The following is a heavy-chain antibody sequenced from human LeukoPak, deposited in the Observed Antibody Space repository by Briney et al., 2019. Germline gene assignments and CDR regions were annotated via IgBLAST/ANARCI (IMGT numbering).Heavy chain of an antibody. J-gene: IGHJ4*02. V-gene: IGHV3-21*01. CDR3: ARARVVRGVISTVDY. Sequence: GGSLRLSCAASGFTFSSYSMNWVRQTPGKGLEWVSSISSSSSYIYYADSVKGRFTISRDNAKNSLYLQMNSLRAEDTAVYYCARARVVRGVISTVDYWGQGTLVTVSS. CDR1: GFTFSSYS. CDR2: ISSSSSYI. D-gene: IGHD3-10*01.